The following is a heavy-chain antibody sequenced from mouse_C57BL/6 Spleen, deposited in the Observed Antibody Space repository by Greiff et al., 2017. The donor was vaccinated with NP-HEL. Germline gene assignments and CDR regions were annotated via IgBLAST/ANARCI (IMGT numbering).Heavy chain of an antibody. CDR1: GFSLTSYA. D-gene: IGHD2-4*01. V-gene: IGHV2-9-1*01. CDR3: ARTYDYDYYYAMDY. CDR2: IWTGGGT. J-gene: IGHJ4*01. Sequence: QVQLKESGPGLVAPSQSLPITCTVSGFSLTSYAISWVRQPPGKGLEWLGVIWTGGGTNYNSALKSRLSISKDNSKSQVFLKMNSLQTDDTARYYCARTYDYDYYYAMDYWGQGTSVTVSS.